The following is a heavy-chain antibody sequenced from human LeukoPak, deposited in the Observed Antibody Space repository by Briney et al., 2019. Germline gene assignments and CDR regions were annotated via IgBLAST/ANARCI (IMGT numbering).Heavy chain of an antibody. CDR1: GFTFSSYE. D-gene: IGHD6-6*01. CDR3: AREEAVRRFGHDY. CDR2: ISGSGRTM. V-gene: IGHV3-48*03. J-gene: IGHJ4*02. Sequence: PGGSLRLSCAASGFTFSSYEMNWVRQAPGKGLEWVSYISGSGRTMSYADSVKGRFTISRDNSKNTLNLQMNSLRAEDSAVYYCAREEAVRRFGHDYWGQGTLVTVSS.